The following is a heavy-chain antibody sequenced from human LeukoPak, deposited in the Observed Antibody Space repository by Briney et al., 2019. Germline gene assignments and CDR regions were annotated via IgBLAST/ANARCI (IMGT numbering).Heavy chain of an antibody. CDR2: IYYNGST. CDR3: ARVLTYGSRTYYFDY. Sequence: SQTLSLTCTVSGGSISSGDYYWSWIRQPPGKGLEWIGYIYYNGSTYYNPSLKSRVTISLDTSKNQFSLKLSSVTAADTAVYYCARVLTYGSRTYYFDYWGQGTLVTVSS. V-gene: IGHV4-30-4*08. D-gene: IGHD3-10*01. J-gene: IGHJ4*02. CDR1: GGSISSGDYY.